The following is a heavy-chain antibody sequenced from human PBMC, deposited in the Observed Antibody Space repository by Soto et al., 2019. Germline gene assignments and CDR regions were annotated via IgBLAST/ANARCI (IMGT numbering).Heavy chain of an antibody. CDR2: ISDSGNSP. V-gene: IGHV3-23*01. D-gene: IGHD6-19*01. CDR1: GFTFTNYA. Sequence: GGSLRLSCAASGFTFTNYAMIWVRQAPGKGLEWVSGISDSGNSPYYTDSVKGRFTISRDNSKNTVYLQMNSLRAEDTAVYYCAKAGSGWPSYYFDYWGQGILVTVSS. J-gene: IGHJ4*02. CDR3: AKAGSGWPSYYFDY.